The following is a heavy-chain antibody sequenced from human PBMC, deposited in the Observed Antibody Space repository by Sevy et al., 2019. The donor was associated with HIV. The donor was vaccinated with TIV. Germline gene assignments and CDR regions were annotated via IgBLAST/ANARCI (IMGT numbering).Heavy chain of an antibody. D-gene: IGHD4-17*01. Sequence: SETLPLTCAVSGGSISSGIYSWNWIRQPPGKGLEWIGYIYHTGNTYYNPSLKSRVTISVDTSKNQFSLEMNSVTAADTAIYYCSRDGGTLTTPGAFDIWGQGTMVTVSS. CDR2: IYHTGNT. CDR1: GGSISSGIYS. J-gene: IGHJ3*02. CDR3: SRDGGTLTTPGAFDI. V-gene: IGHV4-30-2*01.